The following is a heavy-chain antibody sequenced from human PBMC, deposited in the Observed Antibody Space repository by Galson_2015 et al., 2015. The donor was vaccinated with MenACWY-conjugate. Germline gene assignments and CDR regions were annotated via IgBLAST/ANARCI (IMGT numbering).Heavy chain of an antibody. CDR3: AGEICGGDCYSSVYSMDV. Sequence: SLRLSCAASGFTFSSYSMNWVRQAPGKGLEWISIISSSSSYMYYADSVKGRLTISRDNAKNSLYLQMNSLRAEDTAVYYCAGEICGGDCYSSVYSMDVWVQGTTVTGSS. CDR1: GFTFSSYS. CDR2: ISSSSSYM. D-gene: IGHD2-21*02. V-gene: IGHV3-21*01. J-gene: IGHJ6*02.